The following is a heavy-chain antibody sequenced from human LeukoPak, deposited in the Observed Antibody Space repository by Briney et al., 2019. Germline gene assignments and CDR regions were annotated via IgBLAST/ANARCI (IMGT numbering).Heavy chain of an antibody. D-gene: IGHD3-22*01. J-gene: IGHJ4*02. Sequence: GGSLRLSCAASGFTFTNAWMNWVRQAPGKGLEWVGRIKSKTDGGTTDYAAPVKGRFTISRDDSKNTLYLQMNSLKTEDTAVYYCSTTYYYDSSEGYWGQGTLVTVSS. CDR1: GFTFTNAW. V-gene: IGHV3-15*07. CDR3: STTYYYDSSEGY. CDR2: IKSKTDGGTT.